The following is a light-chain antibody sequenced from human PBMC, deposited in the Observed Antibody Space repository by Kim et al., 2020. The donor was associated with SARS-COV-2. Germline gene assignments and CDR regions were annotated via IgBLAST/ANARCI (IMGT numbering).Light chain of an antibody. J-gene: IGKJ4*01. CDR2: GAS. V-gene: IGKV3-20*01. Sequence: LCPGERATLSCRASQSVSNSYLAWYQQKPGQAPRLLIYGASSRATGIPDRFSGSGSGTDFTLTISRLEPEDFAVYYCQQYGSSLLTFGGGTKLEI. CDR3: QQYGSSLLT. CDR1: QSVSNSY.